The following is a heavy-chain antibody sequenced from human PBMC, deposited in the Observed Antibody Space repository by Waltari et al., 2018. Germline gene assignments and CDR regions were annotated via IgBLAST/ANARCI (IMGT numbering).Heavy chain of an antibody. V-gene: IGHV4-34*01. J-gene: IGHJ4*02. CDR1: GGSFSGYY. Sequence: QVQLQQWGAGLLKPSEPLSLTCAVYGGSFSGYYWSWIRQPPGKGLEWIGEINHSGSTNYNPSLKSRVTISVDTSKNQFSLKLSSVTAADTAVYYCARGVRCSSTSCYAYFDYWGQGTLVTVSS. CDR3: ARGVRCSSTSCYAYFDY. D-gene: IGHD2-2*01. CDR2: INHSGST.